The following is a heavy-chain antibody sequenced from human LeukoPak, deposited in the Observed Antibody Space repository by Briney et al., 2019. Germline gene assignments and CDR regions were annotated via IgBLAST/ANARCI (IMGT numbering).Heavy chain of an antibody. J-gene: IGHJ3*02. V-gene: IGHV3-33*01. D-gene: IGHD3-22*01. CDR3: ARDAYYDSSGFDAFDI. Sequence: GGSLRLSCAASGFTFSSYGMHWVRQAPGKGLEWVAVIWYDGSNKYYADSVKGRLTISRDNSKNTLYLQMNSLRAEDTAVYYCARDAYYDSSGFDAFDIWGQGTMVTVSS. CDR2: IWYDGSNK. CDR1: GFTFSSYG.